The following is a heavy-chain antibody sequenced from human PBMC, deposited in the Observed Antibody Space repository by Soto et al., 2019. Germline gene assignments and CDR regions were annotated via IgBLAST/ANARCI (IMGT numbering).Heavy chain of an antibody. CDR1: GGSISSSSYY. D-gene: IGHD6-13*01. V-gene: IGHV4-39*01. J-gene: IGHJ6*03. CDR2: IYYSGST. CDR3: ARAGGPIAAAGTSYYYYYMDV. Sequence: SETLSLTCTVSGGSISSSSYYWGWIRQPPGKGLEWIGSIYYSGSTYYNPSLKSRVTISVDTSKNQFSLKLSSVTAADTAVYYRARAGGPIAAAGTSYYYYYMDVQGKSTTVTVSS.